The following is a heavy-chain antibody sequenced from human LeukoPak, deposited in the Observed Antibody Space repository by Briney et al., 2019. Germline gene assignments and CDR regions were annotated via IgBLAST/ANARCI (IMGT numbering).Heavy chain of an antibody. Sequence: GGSLRLSCAASGFTFDDYAMHWVRQAPGKGLEWVSGISWNSGSIGYADSVKGRFTISRDNAKNSLYLQMNSLRAEDTALYYCASGGERGFSYGFETWGQGTLVTVSS. V-gene: IGHV3-9*01. J-gene: IGHJ4*02. CDR1: GFTFDDYA. D-gene: IGHD5-18*01. CDR2: ISWNSGSI. CDR3: ASGGERGFSYGFET.